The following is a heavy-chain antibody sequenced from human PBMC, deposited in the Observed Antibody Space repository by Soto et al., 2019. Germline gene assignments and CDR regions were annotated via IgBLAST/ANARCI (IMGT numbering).Heavy chain of an antibody. J-gene: IGHJ4*02. CDR2: ISYDGSNK. V-gene: IGHV3-30-3*01. CDR1: GFTFSSYA. D-gene: IGHD6-13*01. CDR3: ARDLSLEQQPESFFDY. Sequence: VGSLRLSCAASGFTFSSYAMHWVRQAPGKWLEWVAVISYDGSNKYYADSVKGRFTISRDNSKNTLYLQMNSLRAEDTAVYYCARDLSLEQQPESFFDYWGQGTLVTVSS.